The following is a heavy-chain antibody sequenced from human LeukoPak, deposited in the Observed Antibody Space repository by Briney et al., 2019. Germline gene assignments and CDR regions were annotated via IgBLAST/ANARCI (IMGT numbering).Heavy chain of an antibody. CDR3: ARDVNYAFDY. CDR2: ISANSGNT. V-gene: IGHV1-18*01. J-gene: IGHJ4*02. Sequence: ASVKVSCKPSGYSFTRNGISWVRQAPGQGLEWMAWISANSGNTNYAQNFQDRVTLATDTSTSTAYMELRSLRSDDTAVYYCARDVNYAFDYWGQGTLVTVSS. D-gene: IGHD3-16*01. CDR1: GYSFTRNG.